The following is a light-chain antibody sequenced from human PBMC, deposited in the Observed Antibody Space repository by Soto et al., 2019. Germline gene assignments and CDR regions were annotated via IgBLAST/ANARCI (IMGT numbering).Light chain of an antibody. CDR1: QSVSSY. J-gene: IGKJ1*01. V-gene: IGKV3-11*01. Sequence: EIVLTHSPAILAMSPGERATLSCRAIQSVSSYFAWYQQKPGQAPRLLIYDASNRATGVPARFSGSGSGTDFTLTISSLEPEDFAVYYCQQRRYWPVTFGQGTKV. CDR3: QQRRYWPVT. CDR2: DAS.